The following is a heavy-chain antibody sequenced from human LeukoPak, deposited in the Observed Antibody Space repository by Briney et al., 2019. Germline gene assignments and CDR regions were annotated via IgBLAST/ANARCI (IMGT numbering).Heavy chain of an antibody. CDR1: GYTFTSYY. Sequence: EASVKVSCKASGYTFTSYYMHWVRQAPGQGLEWMGIINPSGGSTSYAQKFQGRVTVTRDTSTSTVYMELSSLRSEDTAVYYCARDSNCSSTSCYPYYYYYGMDVWGQGTTVTVSS. CDR2: INPSGGST. CDR3: ARDSNCSSTSCYPYYYYYGMDV. V-gene: IGHV1-46*01. J-gene: IGHJ6*02. D-gene: IGHD2-2*01.